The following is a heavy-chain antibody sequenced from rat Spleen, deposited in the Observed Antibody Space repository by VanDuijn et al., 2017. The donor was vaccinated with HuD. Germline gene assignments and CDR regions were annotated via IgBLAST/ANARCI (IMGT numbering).Heavy chain of an antibody. V-gene: IGHV3-4*01. CDR2: ISHSGSP. Sequence: EIQLQESGPGLVKPSQSLSLTCSVTGYTITSGYDWNWIRKFPGSEMEWMGYISHSGSPNYNPSLKSRISITRDTFKNQFFLQVNSVTSEDTATYYCARSDGTHYYLPFANWGQGTLVTVSS. J-gene: IGHJ3*01. CDR3: ARSDGTHYYLPFAN. D-gene: IGHD1-12*02. CDR1: GYTITSGYD.